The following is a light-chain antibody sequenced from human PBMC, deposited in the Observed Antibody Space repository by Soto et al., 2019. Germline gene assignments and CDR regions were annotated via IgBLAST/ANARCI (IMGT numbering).Light chain of an antibody. CDR3: SSYTSSSTLAVV. Sequence: QSVLTQPASVSGSPGPSITISCTGTSSDVGGYNYVSWYQQHPGKAPKLMIYEVSNRPSGVSNRFSGSKSGNTSSLTISGIQAEDEADYYCSSYTSSSTLAVVFGGGTKLTVL. J-gene: IGLJ2*01. CDR2: EVS. CDR1: SSDVGGYNY. V-gene: IGLV2-14*01.